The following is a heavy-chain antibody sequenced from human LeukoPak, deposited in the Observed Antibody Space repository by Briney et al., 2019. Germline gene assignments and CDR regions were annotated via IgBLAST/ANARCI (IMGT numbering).Heavy chain of an antibody. CDR2: MNPNSGNT. V-gene: IGHV1-8*01. Sequence: ASVKVSCKASGYTFTSYDINWVRQATGQGLEWMGWMNPNSGNTGYAQKLQGRVTMTTDTSTSTAYMELRSLRSDDTAVYYCARASTHRYNWKSGQLNDAFDIWGQGTMVTVSS. CDR3: ARASTHRYNWKSGQLNDAFDI. D-gene: IGHD1-20*01. CDR1: GYTFTSYD. J-gene: IGHJ3*02.